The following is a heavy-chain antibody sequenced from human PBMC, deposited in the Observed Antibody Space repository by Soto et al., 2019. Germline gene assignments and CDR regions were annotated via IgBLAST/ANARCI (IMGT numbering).Heavy chain of an antibody. V-gene: IGHV2-5*02. Sequence: QITLNESGPTVVRPTETLTLTCRFSGFSLTTSGVGVGWIRQSPGKAPEWLALIFWDDDKRYSASLKSRLTITKDTSKYPVVLTVSDLDPTDTATYYCAHRVLRTVFGLVTTTAIYFDSWGQGTPVAVSS. CDR1: GFSLTTSGVG. J-gene: IGHJ4*02. CDR3: AHRVLRTVFGLVTTTAIYFDS. CDR2: IFWDDDK. D-gene: IGHD3-3*01.